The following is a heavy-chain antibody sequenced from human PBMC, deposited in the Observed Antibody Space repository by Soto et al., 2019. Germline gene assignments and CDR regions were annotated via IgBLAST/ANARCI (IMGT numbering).Heavy chain of an antibody. CDR3: ARDYVDTAMVLY. CDR2: ISSTSRYV. CDR1: GFTFSNYS. D-gene: IGHD5-18*01. J-gene: IGHJ4*02. Sequence: EVQLVEAGGGLVKPGGSLRLSCAASGFTFSNYSMNWVRQAPGKGLEWVSYISSTSRYVYYANAVKGRFTISRQTAKNSLYLHMYSLRAEDTAVYYCARDYVDTAMVLYGGQGTLVNVSS. V-gene: IGHV3-21*01.